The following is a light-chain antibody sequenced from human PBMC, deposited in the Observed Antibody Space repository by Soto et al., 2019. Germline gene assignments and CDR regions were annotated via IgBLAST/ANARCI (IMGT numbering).Light chain of an antibody. Sequence: QSVLTQPPSVSGAPGHRVTISCAGSSSNIGANYAVHWYQQLPGTAPKLLIYDYNKRPSGVPDRFSGYKSGTSASLAITGLQAEDEADYYCQSYDSSLTGWVFGTGTKVTVL. CDR1: SSNIGANYA. CDR2: DYN. CDR3: QSYDSSLTGWV. V-gene: IGLV1-40*01. J-gene: IGLJ1*01.